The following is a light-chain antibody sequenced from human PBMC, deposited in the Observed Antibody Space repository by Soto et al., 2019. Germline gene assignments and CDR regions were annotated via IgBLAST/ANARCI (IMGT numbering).Light chain of an antibody. V-gene: IGKV3-20*01. Sequence: EIVLTQSPGTLSLSPGERATLSCRASQSVSSTYLAWYQQKPGQAPCLLIYAASRRASGVPDRFSASGSGTDFTRTISGLEPEEFAVYYCQQYDSSPFTFGQGTRLDIK. CDR2: AAS. CDR1: QSVSSTY. CDR3: QQYDSSPFT. J-gene: IGKJ5*01.